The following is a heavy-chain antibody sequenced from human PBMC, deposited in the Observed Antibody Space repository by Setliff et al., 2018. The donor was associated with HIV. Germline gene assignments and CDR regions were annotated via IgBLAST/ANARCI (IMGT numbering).Heavy chain of an antibody. CDR1: GGSFSNYY. CDR3: TLTHVGAQTHVGIPMIDNF. CDR2: IDHEGTT. D-gene: IGHD3-16*02. J-gene: IGHJ4*02. V-gene: IGHV4-34*01. Sequence: SETLSLTCAVFGGSFSNYYWSWVRQPPGKGLEFIAEIDHEGTTNYNPSHKSRATISVDTSKNHLSLKLTSMTAADTGVYFCTLTHVGAQTHVGIPMIDNFWGQGTLVTVSS.